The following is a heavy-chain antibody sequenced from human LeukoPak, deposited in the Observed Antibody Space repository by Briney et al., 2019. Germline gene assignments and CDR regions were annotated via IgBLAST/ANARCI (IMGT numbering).Heavy chain of an antibody. CDR3: AKDLGSSGWYLDY. D-gene: IGHD6-19*01. V-gene: IGHV3-23*01. J-gene: IGHJ4*02. CDR1: GFTFSSYS. CDR2: NSGGST. Sequence: GGSLRLSCAASGFTFSSYSMNWVRQAPGKGLEWVSSNSGGSTYYADSVKGRFSISRDNSKNTLYLQMNSLRAEDTAVYYCAKDLGSSGWYLDYWGQGTLVTVSS.